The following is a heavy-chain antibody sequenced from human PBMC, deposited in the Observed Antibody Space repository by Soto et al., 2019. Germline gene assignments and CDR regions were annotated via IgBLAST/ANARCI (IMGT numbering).Heavy chain of an antibody. CDR2: IIPILGIA. D-gene: IGHD3-16*01. CDR3: ARDERAGGTAFNFDY. CDR1: GGTFSSYT. Sequence: QVQLVQSGAEVKKPGSSVKVSCKASGGTFSSYTISWVRQAPGQGLEWMGRIIPILGIANYAQKFQGRVTITADKSTSTAYMELSSLRSEDTAVYYCARDERAGGTAFNFDYWGQGILVIVS. J-gene: IGHJ4*02. V-gene: IGHV1-69*08.